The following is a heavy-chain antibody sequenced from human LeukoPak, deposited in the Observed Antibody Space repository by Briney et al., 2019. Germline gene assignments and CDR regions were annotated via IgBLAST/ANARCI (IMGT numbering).Heavy chain of an antibody. Sequence: PGGSLRLSCAASGFTFSSYSMNWVRQAPGKGLEWVSSISSSSSYIYYADSVKGRFTISRDNAKNSLYLQMNSLRAEDTAVYYCARVGIAVAGSPVEAFDIWGQGTMVTVSS. CDR3: ARVGIAVAGSPVEAFDI. J-gene: IGHJ3*02. V-gene: IGHV3-21*01. D-gene: IGHD6-19*01. CDR2: ISSSSSYI. CDR1: GFTFSSYS.